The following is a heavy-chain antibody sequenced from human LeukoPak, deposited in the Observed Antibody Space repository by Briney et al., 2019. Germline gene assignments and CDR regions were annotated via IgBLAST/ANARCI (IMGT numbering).Heavy chain of an antibody. CDR1: GFTVSSNY. Sequence: GGSLRLSCAASGFTVSSNYMGWVRQAPGKGLEWVSVIYSGGSTYYADSVKGRFTISRDNSKNTLYLQMNSLRAEDTAVYYCASTIVGATPLLDYWGRGTLVTVSS. V-gene: IGHV3-66*01. CDR3: ASTIVGATPLLDY. D-gene: IGHD1-26*01. CDR2: IYSGGST. J-gene: IGHJ4*02.